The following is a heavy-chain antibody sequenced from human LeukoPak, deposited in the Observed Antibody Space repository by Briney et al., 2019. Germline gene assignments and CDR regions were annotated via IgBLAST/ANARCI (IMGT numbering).Heavy chain of an antibody. D-gene: IGHD3-9*01. CDR3: ARHDYDILTGYGPLDY. CDR2: IYYSGST. Sequence: SETLSLTCTVSGGSINSYYWSWIRQPPGKGLEWIGYIYYSGSTNYNPSLKSRVTISVDTSKNQFSLKLSSVTAADTAVYYCARHDYDILTGYGPLDYWGQGTLVTVSS. V-gene: IGHV4-59*08. J-gene: IGHJ4*02. CDR1: GGSINSYY.